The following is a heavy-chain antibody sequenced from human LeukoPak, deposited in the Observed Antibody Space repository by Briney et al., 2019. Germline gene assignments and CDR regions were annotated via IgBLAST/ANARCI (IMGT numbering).Heavy chain of an antibody. CDR2: IWYDGSNK. V-gene: IGHV3-33*01. Sequence: GGSLRLSCAASGFTFSSYGMHWVRQAPGKGLEWVAVIWYDGSNKYYADSVKGRFTISRDNSKNTLYLQMNSLRAEDTAVYYCARAHFDLPLDYWGQGTLVTVSS. CDR3: ARAHFDLPLDY. J-gene: IGHJ4*02. CDR1: GFTFSSYG.